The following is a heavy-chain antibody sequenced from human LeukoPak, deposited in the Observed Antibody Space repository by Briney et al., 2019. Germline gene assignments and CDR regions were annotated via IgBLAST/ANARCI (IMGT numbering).Heavy chain of an antibody. Sequence: GGSLRLSCAASGFTFSSYGMHWVRQAPGKGLEWVSYISSSSSTIYYADSVKGRFTISRDNAKNSLYLQLNSLRAEDTAVYYCARDYYGDYPYYYGMDVWGQGTTVTVSS. CDR2: ISSSSSTI. CDR1: GFTFSSYG. D-gene: IGHD4-17*01. J-gene: IGHJ6*02. V-gene: IGHV3-48*04. CDR3: ARDYYGDYPYYYGMDV.